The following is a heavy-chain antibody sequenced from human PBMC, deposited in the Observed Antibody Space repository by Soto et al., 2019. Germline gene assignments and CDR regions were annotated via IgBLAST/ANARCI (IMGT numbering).Heavy chain of an antibody. Sequence: GASVKVSCKASGGTFSSYAISWVRQAPGQGLERMGGIIPIFGTANYAQKFQGRVTITADESTSTAYMEPSSLRSEDTAVYYCARGLSAAGTPARYYFDSWGQGTLVTVSS. CDR2: IIPIFGTA. CDR1: GGTFSSYA. J-gene: IGHJ4*02. V-gene: IGHV1-69*13. D-gene: IGHD6-13*01. CDR3: ARGLSAAGTPARYYFDS.